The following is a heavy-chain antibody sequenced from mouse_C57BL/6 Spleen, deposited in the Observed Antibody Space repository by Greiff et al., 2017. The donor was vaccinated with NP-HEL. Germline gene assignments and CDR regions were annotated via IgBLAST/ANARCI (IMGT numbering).Heavy chain of an antibody. Sequence: EVKLQESGGGLVQPGGSMKLSCVASGFTFSNYWMNWVRQSPEKGLEWVAQIRLKSDNYATHYAESVKGRFTISRDDSKSSVYLQMNNLRAEDTGIYYCTYSYYYGSSPYWYFDVWGTGTTVTVSS. CDR1: GFTFSNYW. V-gene: IGHV6-3*01. CDR2: IRLKSDNYAT. J-gene: IGHJ1*03. CDR3: TYSYYYGSSPYWYFDV. D-gene: IGHD1-1*01.